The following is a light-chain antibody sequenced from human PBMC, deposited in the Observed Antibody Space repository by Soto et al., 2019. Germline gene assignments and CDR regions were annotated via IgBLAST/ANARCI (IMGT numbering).Light chain of an antibody. V-gene: IGKV1-33*01. CDR2: DAS. Sequence: DIQMTQSPSSLSASVGDRVTITCQASQDIRNYLNWYQQKPGKAPKLLIYDASNLETGVSSRFSGSGSGTDYTFTISSLQPEDIATYYCQHYDDIPRTFGPGTKVDIK. J-gene: IGKJ3*01. CDR3: QHYDDIPRT. CDR1: QDIRNY.